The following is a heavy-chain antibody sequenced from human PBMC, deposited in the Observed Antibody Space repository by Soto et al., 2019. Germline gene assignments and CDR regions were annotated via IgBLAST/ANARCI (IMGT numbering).Heavy chain of an antibody. J-gene: IGHJ4*02. Sequence: EVQLLESGGGLVQPGGSLRLSCVGSGFTFSSYDMNWVRQAPGKGLEWVSSFRFYGRRDNTYYADSVKGRFTISRDNSRNTVYLQMDNLRVEDTAVYYCAKSLYNYNCGPNDHWGQGTLVTVSS. CDR3: AKSLYNYNCGPNDH. CDR2: FRFYGRRDNT. V-gene: IGHV3-23*01. D-gene: IGHD1-1*01. CDR1: GFTFSSYD.